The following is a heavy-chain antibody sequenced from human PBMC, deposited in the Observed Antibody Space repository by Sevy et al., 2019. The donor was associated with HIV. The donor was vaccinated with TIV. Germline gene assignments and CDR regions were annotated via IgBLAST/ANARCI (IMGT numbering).Heavy chain of an antibody. V-gene: IGHV4-30-2*01. J-gene: IGHJ3*02. CDR2: IYHSGNT. CDR3: ARDGGTLTTPGAFDI. CDR1: GGSISSGSYS. D-gene: IGHD4-17*01. Sequence: KQSQTLSLTCTVSGGSISSGSYSWNWIRQPPGKGLEWIGYIYHSGNTYYNPSLKSRLTISVDRSKNQFSLKLSSVTAADTAMYYCARDGGTLTTPGAFDIWGQGTMVTVSS.